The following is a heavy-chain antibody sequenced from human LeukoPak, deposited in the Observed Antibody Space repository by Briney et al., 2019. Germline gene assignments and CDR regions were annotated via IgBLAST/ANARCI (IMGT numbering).Heavy chain of an antibody. J-gene: IGHJ4*02. CDR3: ARGHDYGGHFDY. CDR2: ISSGGSTI. V-gene: IGHV3-48*03. Sequence: PGGSLRLSCAASGFTFSSYEMNWVRQAPGKGLEWVSYISSGGSTIYYADSVKGRFTISRDNAKNSLYLQMNSLRAEDTAVYYCARGHDYGGHFDYWGQGTLVTVSS. CDR1: GFTFSSYE. D-gene: IGHD4/OR15-4a*01.